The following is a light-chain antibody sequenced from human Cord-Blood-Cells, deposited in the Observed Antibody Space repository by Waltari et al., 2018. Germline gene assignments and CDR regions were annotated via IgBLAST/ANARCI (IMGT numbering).Light chain of an antibody. CDR2: EVS. CDR3: SSYTSSSTLEV. J-gene: IGLJ2*01. V-gene: IGLV2-14*01. CDR1: SSDVGGYNY. Sequence: QSALTQPSSVSGSPGQSSTIYCTGTSSDVGGYNYVSWYQQHPGKAPKLMIYEVSNRPSGVSNRFSGSKSGNTASLTISGIQAEDEADYYGSSYTSSSTLEVFGGGTKLTVL.